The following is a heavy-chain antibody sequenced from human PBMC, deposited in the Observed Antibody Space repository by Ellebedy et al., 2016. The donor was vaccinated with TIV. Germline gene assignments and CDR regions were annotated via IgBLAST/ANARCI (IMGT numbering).Heavy chain of an antibody. CDR1: GFTFSRHY. D-gene: IGHD4-23*01. J-gene: IGHJ4*02. V-gene: IGHV3-74*01. Sequence: GESLKISCVASGFTFSRHYMHWVRQAPGKGLVWVSRIKDDGSETSYVDSVKGRFIISRDNAKNTLYLQMNSLRVEDTAMYYCARDGAVPGGKGDYWGQGTLVTVSS. CDR2: IKDDGSET. CDR3: ARDGAVPGGKGDY.